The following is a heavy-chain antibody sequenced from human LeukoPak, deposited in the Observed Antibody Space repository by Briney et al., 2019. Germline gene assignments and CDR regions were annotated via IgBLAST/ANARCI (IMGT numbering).Heavy chain of an antibody. CDR2: MITGGST. D-gene: IGHD6-19*01. Sequence: GGSLRLSCAGSGFTVRSTFMSWVRQAPGQGLEWVSAMITGGSTYYSDSVKGRFTISRDSPKDTLHLQMNSLRVDDTAVYYCCGWEDPFDYWGQGTPVTVSS. CDR3: CGWEDPFDY. CDR1: GFTVRSTF. V-gene: IGHV3-53*01. J-gene: IGHJ4*02.